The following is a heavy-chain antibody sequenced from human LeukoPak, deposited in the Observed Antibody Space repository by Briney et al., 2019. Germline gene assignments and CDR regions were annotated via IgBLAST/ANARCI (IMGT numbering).Heavy chain of an antibody. CDR1: GGSISSYY. V-gene: IGHV4-4*07. CDR3: ARDLRGSYSGSYYYYYGMDV. J-gene: IGHJ6*02. D-gene: IGHD1-26*01. Sequence: SETLSLTCAVSGGSISSYYWSWIRQPAGKGLEWIGRIYTSGSTNYNPSFKSRVTMSVDTSKNQFSLKLSSVTAADTAVYYCARDLRGSYSGSYYYYYGMDVWGQGTTVTVSS. CDR2: IYTSGST.